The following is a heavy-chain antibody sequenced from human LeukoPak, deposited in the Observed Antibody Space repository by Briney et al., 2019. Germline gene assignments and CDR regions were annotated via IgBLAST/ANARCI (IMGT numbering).Heavy chain of an antibody. CDR2: IKSKTDGGTT. Sequence: KPGGSLRLSCAASGFTFSNAWMSWVRQAPGKGLEWVGRIKSKTDGGTTDDAAPVKGRFTISRDDSKNTLYLQMNSLKTEDTAVYYCTTGLNYYDSSGYYCGGVYFDYWGRGTLVTVSS. CDR3: TTGLNYYDSSGYYCGGVYFDY. J-gene: IGHJ4*02. D-gene: IGHD3-22*01. V-gene: IGHV3-15*01. CDR1: GFTFSNAW.